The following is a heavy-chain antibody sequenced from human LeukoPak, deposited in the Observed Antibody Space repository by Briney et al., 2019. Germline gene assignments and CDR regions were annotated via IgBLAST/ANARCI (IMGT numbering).Heavy chain of an antibody. J-gene: IGHJ6*02. D-gene: IGHD2-15*01. V-gene: IGHV1-2*02. CDR2: INPNSGGT. CDR1: GYTFTGYY. Sequence: ASVKVSCKASGYTFTGYYVHWVRQAPGQGLEWMGWINPNSGGTNYAQKFQGRVTMTRDTSISTAYMELSRLRSGDTAVYYCARDIVATAGYCSGGSCYWYYYGMDVWGQGTTVTVSS. CDR3: ARDIVATAGYCSGGSCYWYYYGMDV.